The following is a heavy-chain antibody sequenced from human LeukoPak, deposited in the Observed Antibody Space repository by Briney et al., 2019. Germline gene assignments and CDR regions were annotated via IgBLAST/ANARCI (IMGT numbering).Heavy chain of an antibody. Sequence: ASVKVSCKASGYSFSNYNLNWVRQAPGQGLEWLGWISPYNGNTNYGQTFQGRVTMTSGTSTSTAYMELRSLRSDDTGMYYCASPYSGYEAAFDYWGQGTLVTVSS. V-gene: IGHV1-18*01. J-gene: IGHJ4*02. CDR3: ASPYSGYEAAFDY. D-gene: IGHD5-12*01. CDR2: ISPYNGNT. CDR1: GYSFSNYN.